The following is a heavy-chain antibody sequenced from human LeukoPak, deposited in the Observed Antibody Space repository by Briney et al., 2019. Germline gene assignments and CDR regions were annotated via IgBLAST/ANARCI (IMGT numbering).Heavy chain of an antibody. CDR1: GFTFSSYE. Sequence: GGSLRLSCAASGFTFSSYEMNWVRQAPGKGLEWVSYSSSSGSTIYYADSVKGRFTISRDNAKNSLYLQMNSLRAEDTAVYYCARVGYCSSTSCSYSSGYYYYGMDVWGQGTTVTVSS. CDR2: SSSSGSTI. J-gene: IGHJ6*02. CDR3: ARVGYCSSTSCSYSSGYYYYGMDV. V-gene: IGHV3-48*03. D-gene: IGHD2-2*01.